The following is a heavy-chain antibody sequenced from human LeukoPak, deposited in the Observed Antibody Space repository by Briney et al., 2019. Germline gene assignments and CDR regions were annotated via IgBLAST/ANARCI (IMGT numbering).Heavy chain of an antibody. CDR2: INPNIGGT. J-gene: IGHJ4*02. CDR3: ARDQEGPFGGVRKRSFDS. V-gene: IGHV1-2*02. CDR1: GYTFTGYY. Sequence: GASVKVSCKASGYTFTGYYMHWVRQAPGQGLEWMGWINPNIGGTNYAQKFKGRVTMTSDMSISTAYMELSRLTSDDTALYYCARDQEGPFGGVRKRSFDSWGQGTLVIVSS. D-gene: IGHD3-16*01.